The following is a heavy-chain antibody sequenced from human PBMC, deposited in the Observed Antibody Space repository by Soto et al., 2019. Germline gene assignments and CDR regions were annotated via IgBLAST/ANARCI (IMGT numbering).Heavy chain of an antibody. CDR1: GLTFSSYW. Sequence: PGGSLRLSCAASGLTFSSYWMNWVRQAPGKGLESVANIKQDGSEIYYVDSVKGRFTISRDNAKNSLYLQMNSLRAEDTAVYYCASKNCSSTSCMAYWGQGTLVTVSS. V-gene: IGHV3-7*01. J-gene: IGHJ4*02. D-gene: IGHD2-2*01. CDR3: ASKNCSSTSCMAY. CDR2: IKQDGSEI.